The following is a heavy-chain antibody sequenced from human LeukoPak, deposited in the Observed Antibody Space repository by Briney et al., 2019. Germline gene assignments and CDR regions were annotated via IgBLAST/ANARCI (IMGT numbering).Heavy chain of an antibody. CDR2: ISSSSSYI. Sequence: GGSLRLSCAASGFTFSSYSMNWVRQAPGKGLEWVSSISSSSSYIYYADSVKGRFTISRDNAKNSLYLQMNSLRAEDTAVYYCARDTDIPEYYFDYWGQGTLVTVSS. D-gene: IGHD1-14*01. J-gene: IGHJ4*02. CDR3: ARDTDIPEYYFDY. CDR1: GFTFSSYS. V-gene: IGHV3-21*01.